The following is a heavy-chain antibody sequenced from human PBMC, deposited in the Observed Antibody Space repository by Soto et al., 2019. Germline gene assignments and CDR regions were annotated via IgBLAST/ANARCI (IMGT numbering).Heavy chain of an antibody. V-gene: IGHV3-30*18. J-gene: IGHJ6*02. D-gene: IGHD3-10*01. CDR1: GFIFSSYG. CDR2: ISYDGSNK. CDR3: AKDVYGSGSYFYYYYGMDV. Sequence: PGGSLRLSCAASGFIFSSYGMHWVRQAPGKGLEWVAVISYDGSNKYYADSVKGRFTISRDNSKNTLYLQMNSLRAEDTAVYYCAKDVYGSGSYFYYYYGMDVWGQGTTVTVSS.